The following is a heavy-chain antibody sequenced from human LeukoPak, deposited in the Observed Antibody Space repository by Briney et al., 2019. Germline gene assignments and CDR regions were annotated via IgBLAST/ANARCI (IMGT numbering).Heavy chain of an antibody. CDR2: IIPIFGTA. CDR1: GGTFSSYA. D-gene: IGHD3-22*01. J-gene: IGHJ3*02. V-gene: IGHV1-69*05. Sequence: PVKVSCKASGGTFSSYAISWVRQAPGQGLEWMGGIIPIFGTANYAQKFQGRVTITTDESTSTAYMELSSLRSEDTAVYYCARGGGDTMIVVVNDAFDIWGQGTMVTVSS. CDR3: ARGGGDTMIVVVNDAFDI.